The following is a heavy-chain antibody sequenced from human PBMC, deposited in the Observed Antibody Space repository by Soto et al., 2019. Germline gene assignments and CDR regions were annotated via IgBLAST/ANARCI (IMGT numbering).Heavy chain of an antibody. Sequence: GGSLSLSCAASGFTFSSYAIHWVRQAPGKGLEWVALISSDGSNKYYADSVKGRFTISRDSSKNTLYLQMNSLRTEDTAVYYCARLLRSIAVAGPLDYWGQGTLVTVS. V-gene: IGHV3-30-3*01. J-gene: IGHJ4*02. D-gene: IGHD6-19*01. CDR2: ISSDGSNK. CDR3: ARLLRSIAVAGPLDY. CDR1: GFTFSSYA.